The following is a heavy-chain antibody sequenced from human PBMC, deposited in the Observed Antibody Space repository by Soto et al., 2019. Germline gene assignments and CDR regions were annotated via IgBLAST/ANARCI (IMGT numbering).Heavy chain of an antibody. V-gene: IGHV4-59*08. J-gene: IGHJ6*02. CDR1: GGSMSPYY. Sequence: PSETLSLTCTVSGGSMSPYYWSWIRQPPGKGLEWIANIYYRGNTNYNPSFESRVTISIDTSKNQFSLKLNSMTAADTAVYYCARHSKKTGDFDYYYGMDVWGQGTTVTVS. CDR3: ARHSKKTGDFDYYYGMDV. D-gene: IGHD1-1*01. CDR2: IYYRGNT.